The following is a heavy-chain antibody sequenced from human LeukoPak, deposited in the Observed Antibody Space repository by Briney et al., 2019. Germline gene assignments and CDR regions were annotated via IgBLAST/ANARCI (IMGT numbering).Heavy chain of an antibody. CDR3: ARRNFFYYGMDV. J-gene: IGHJ6*02. CDR2: IYPDDSDT. Sequence: ESLKISCKGSGYNFTNYWIAWVRQTPGKGLEWLGIIYPDDSDTRHNPSFRGQVTFSADKSISTVYLQWSGLKASDTAIYFCARRNFFYYGMDVWGQGTSVTVSS. V-gene: IGHV5-51*01. CDR1: GYNFTNYW.